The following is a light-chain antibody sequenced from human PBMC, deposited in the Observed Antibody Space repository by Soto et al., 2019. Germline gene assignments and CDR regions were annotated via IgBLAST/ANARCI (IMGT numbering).Light chain of an antibody. CDR2: DTS. Sequence: EIVLTQSPATLSSSPGERATLSCRASQTVSNKLAWYQHKPGQAPRLLIYDTSSRATGIPDRFIGSGSGTDFTLTISRLEPEDFAMYYCQHYGSPRTFGQGTKVDIK. V-gene: IGKV3-20*01. J-gene: IGKJ1*01. CDR1: QTVSNK. CDR3: QHYGSPRT.